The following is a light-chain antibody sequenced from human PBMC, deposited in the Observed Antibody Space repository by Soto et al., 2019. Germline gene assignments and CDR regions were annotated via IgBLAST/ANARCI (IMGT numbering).Light chain of an antibody. Sequence: EIVMTQSPGTLSVSPGERATLSCWASQSVSSNVAWYQQKRGQAPRLLIYAASTRATGIPARFSGSGSGTDFTLTISRLEPEDFAMYFCQQYGGSPITFGQGTRLEI. J-gene: IGKJ5*01. CDR2: AAS. V-gene: IGKV3-20*01. CDR1: QSVSSN. CDR3: QQYGGSPIT.